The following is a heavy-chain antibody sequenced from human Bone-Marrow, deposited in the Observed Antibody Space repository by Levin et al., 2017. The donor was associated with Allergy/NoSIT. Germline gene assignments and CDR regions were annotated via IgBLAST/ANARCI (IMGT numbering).Heavy chain of an antibody. J-gene: IGHJ4*02. CDR1: GFSFGSYG. D-gene: IGHD7-27*01. CDR3: ARGFNWGNFDY. Sequence: AGGSLRLSCAASGFSFGSYGMHWVRQAPGKGLEWLAIIWYDGSNKYYTDSVKGRFTISRDNSKNTLYLQMNTLRDEDTAIYYCARGFNWGNFDYWGQGTLVAVSS. V-gene: IGHV3-33*01. CDR2: IWYDGSNK.